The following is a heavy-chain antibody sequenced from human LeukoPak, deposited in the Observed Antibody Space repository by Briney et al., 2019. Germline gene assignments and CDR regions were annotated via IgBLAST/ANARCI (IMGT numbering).Heavy chain of an antibody. D-gene: IGHD6-13*01. CDR2: INHSGST. CDR3: ARTLIAAVDYGMDV. CDR1: GGSFSGYY. Sequence: PSETLSLTCAVYGGSFSGYYWSWIRQPPGKGLEWIGEINHSGSTNYNPSLKSRVTISVDTSKNQFSLKLSSVTAADTAVYYCARTLIAAVDYGMDVWGQGTTVTVSS. J-gene: IGHJ6*02. V-gene: IGHV4-34*01.